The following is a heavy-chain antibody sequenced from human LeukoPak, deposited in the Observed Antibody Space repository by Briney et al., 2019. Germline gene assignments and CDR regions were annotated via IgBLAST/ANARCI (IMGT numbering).Heavy chain of an antibody. J-gene: IGHJ4*02. V-gene: IGHV1-69*05. CDR2: IIPIFGTA. CDR3: ASSMIASPFTLPLERDY. Sequence: ASVKVSCKASGYTFTSYGISWVRQAPGQGLEWMGGIIPIFGTANYAQKFQGRVTITTDESTSTAYMELSSLRSEDTAVYYCASSMIASPFTLPLERDYWGQGTLVTVSS. CDR1: GYTFTSYG. D-gene: IGHD3-22*01.